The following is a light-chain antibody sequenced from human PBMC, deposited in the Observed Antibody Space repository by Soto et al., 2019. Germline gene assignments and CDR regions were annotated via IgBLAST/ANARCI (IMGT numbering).Light chain of an antibody. CDR3: QQRSNWPLT. CDR2: DAS. J-gene: IGKJ4*01. Sequence: EVVLTRSPATLSLSPGERVTLSCRASQSVSSYLAWYQQKPGQAPRLLIYDASNRATGIPARFSGSGSGTDFSLTISSLEPEDFALYYCQQRSNWPLTFGGGTKVEIK. CDR1: QSVSSY. V-gene: IGKV3-11*01.